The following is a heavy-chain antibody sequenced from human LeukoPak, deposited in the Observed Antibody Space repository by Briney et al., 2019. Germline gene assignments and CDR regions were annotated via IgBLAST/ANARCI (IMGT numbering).Heavy chain of an antibody. J-gene: IGHJ5*02. CDR1: GGSISNSAYY. CDR3: ARGSGARIGFDP. Sequence: SETLSLTCTVSGGSISNSAYYWGWIRQPPGKGLGWIGSIFDSGSTYYNPSLKSRVTISVGTSKNHFSLNLNSVLAADTAVYYCARGSGARIGFDPWGQGTLVSVSS. V-gene: IGHV4-39*02. D-gene: IGHD1-26*01. CDR2: IFDSGST.